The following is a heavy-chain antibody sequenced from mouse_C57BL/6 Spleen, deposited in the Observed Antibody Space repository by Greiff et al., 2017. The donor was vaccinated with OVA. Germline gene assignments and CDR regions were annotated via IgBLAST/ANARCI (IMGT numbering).Heavy chain of an antibody. Sequence: QVQLQQPGAELVMPGASVKLSCKASGYTFTSYWMHWVKQRPGQGLEWIGEIDPSDSYTNYNQKFKGKSTLTVDKSSSTAYMQLSSLTSEDSAVYYCARRGVAQDYWGQGTTLTVSS. CDR2: IDPSDSYT. V-gene: IGHV1-69*01. D-gene: IGHD1-1*02. CDR1: GYTFTSYW. J-gene: IGHJ2*01. CDR3: ARRGVAQDY.